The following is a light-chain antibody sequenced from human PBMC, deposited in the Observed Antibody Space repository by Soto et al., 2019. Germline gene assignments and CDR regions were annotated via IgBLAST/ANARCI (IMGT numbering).Light chain of an antibody. CDR1: QSVSSSF. CDR3: QQYSRSPWT. V-gene: IGKV3-20*01. J-gene: IGKJ1*01. Sequence: EIVLTQSPGTLSLSPGERATLSCRASQSVSSSFLAWYQQKPGQAPRLLIYGASSRATGIPDRFSGSGSGTDFTIAISRLEPEDFAVYYCQQYSRSPWTFGQGTKLEIK. CDR2: GAS.